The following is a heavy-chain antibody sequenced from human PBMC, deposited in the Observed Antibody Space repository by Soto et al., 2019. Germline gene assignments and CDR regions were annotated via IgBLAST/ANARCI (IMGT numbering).Heavy chain of an antibody. J-gene: IGHJ4*02. D-gene: IGHD2-15*01. CDR2: INHSGST. CDR3: ARLGYCSGGSCSY. Sequence: QVQLQQWGAGLLKPSETLSLTCAVYGGSFSGYYWSWICQPPGKGLEWIGEINHSGSTNYNPSLKSRVTISVDTSKNQFSLKLSSVTAADTAVYYCARLGYCSGGSCSYWGQGTLVTVSS. V-gene: IGHV4-34*01. CDR1: GGSFSGYY.